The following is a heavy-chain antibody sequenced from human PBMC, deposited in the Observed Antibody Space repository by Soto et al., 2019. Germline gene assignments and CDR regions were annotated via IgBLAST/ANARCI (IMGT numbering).Heavy chain of an antibody. D-gene: IGHD4-17*01. CDR1: GVTFSSHA. Sequence: EVQLLESGGNSVQPGGSLRLSCEVSGVTFSSHAMSWVRQAPGKGLEWISGISGSGISTYYAVAVKGRFTISSDNSKNTVYLQLNGLRVEDTAIYYCAKLGLNDIGDYGFRDHCGQGTLVTVSS. V-gene: IGHV3-23*01. J-gene: IGHJ4*02. CDR3: AKLGLNDIGDYGFRDH. CDR2: ISGSGIST.